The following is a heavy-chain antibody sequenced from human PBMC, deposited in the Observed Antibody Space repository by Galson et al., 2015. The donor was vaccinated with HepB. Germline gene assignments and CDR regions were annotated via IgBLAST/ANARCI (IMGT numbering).Heavy chain of an antibody. D-gene: IGHD6-19*01. V-gene: IGHV1-18*04. CDR3: ARSPRGIAVAGTFYYYGVDV. Sequence: SVKVSCKASGYTFTSYGITWVRQAPGQGLEWMGWISAYNGNRNYVQKLQGRVTMTTDTSTSTAYMELRSLRSDGTAVYYCARSPRGIAVAGTFYYYGVDVWGQGTTVTVSS. J-gene: IGHJ6*02. CDR1: GYTFTSYG. CDR2: ISAYNGNR.